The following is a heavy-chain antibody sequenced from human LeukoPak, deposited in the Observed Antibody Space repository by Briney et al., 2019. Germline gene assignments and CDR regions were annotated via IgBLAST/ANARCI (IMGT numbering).Heavy chain of an antibody. J-gene: IGHJ4*02. CDR3: ARVGGDYYDSSDIFDY. CDR2: ISAYNGNT. V-gene: IGHV1-18*01. CDR1: GYTFTSYG. Sequence: ASVKVSCKASGYTFTSYGISWVRQAPGQGLEWMGWISAYNGNTNYAQKLQGRVTMTTDTSTSTAYMEPRSLRSDDTAVYYCARVGGDYYDSSDIFDYWGQGTLVTVSS. D-gene: IGHD3-22*01.